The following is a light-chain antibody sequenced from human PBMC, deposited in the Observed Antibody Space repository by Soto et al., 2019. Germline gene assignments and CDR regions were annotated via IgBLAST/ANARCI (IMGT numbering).Light chain of an antibody. CDR2: DVT. CDR1: SSDVGGYNY. V-gene: IGLV2-14*01. Sequence: SALTQPASVSGSPGQSITISCTGTSSDVGGYNYVSWYQQHPGKAPKLMIYDVTTRPSGVSSRFSGSKSGNTASLTISGLQAEDEADYYCSSFTTSSTWVFGAGTKVTVL. CDR3: SSFTTSSTWV. J-gene: IGLJ3*02.